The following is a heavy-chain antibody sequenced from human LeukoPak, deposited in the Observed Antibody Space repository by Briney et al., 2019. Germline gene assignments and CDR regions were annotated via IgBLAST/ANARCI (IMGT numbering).Heavy chain of an antibody. CDR2: MNPNSGNT. J-gene: IGHJ5*02. CDR3: ARGPHRLLWFGELLFDP. V-gene: IGHV1-8*01. Sequence: GASVKVSCKASGYTFTSYDINWVRQATGQGLEWMGWMNPNSGNTGCAQKFQGRVTMTRNTSISTAYMELSSLRSEDTAVYYCARGPHRLLWFGELLFDPWGQGTLVTVSS. CDR1: GYTFTSYD. D-gene: IGHD3-10*01.